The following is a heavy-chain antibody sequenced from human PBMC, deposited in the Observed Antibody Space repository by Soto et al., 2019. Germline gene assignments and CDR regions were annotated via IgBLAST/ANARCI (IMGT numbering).Heavy chain of an antibody. Sequence: SVKVSCKASVYTFTSYAMHWVRQAPGQRLEWMGWINAGNGNTKYSQKFQGRVTITRDTSASTAYMELSSLRSEDTAVYYCAIAARLTYNWFDPWGQGTLVTASS. CDR2: INAGNGNT. CDR1: VYTFTSYA. D-gene: IGHD6-6*01. V-gene: IGHV1-3*01. CDR3: AIAARLTYNWFDP. J-gene: IGHJ5*02.